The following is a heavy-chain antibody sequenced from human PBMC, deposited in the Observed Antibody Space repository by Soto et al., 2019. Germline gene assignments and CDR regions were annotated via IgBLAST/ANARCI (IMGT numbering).Heavy chain of an antibody. V-gene: IGHV4-39*01. CDR2: IYYSGST. CDR3: ARHPLHLYCSGGSCYSGIIASFDY. Sequence: PSETLSLTCTVSGGSISSSSYYWGWIRQPPGKGLEWIGSIYYSGSTYYNPSLKSRVTISVDTSKNQFSLKLSSVTAADTAVYYCARHPLHLYCSGGSCYSGIIASFDYWGKGTLVTVSS. D-gene: IGHD2-15*01. CDR1: GGSISSSSYY. J-gene: IGHJ4*02.